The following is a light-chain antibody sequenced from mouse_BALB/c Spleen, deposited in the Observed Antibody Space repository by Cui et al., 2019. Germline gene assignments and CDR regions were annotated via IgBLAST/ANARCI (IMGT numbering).Light chain of an antibody. J-gene: IGKJ1*01. CDR2: LTS. CDR1: SSVSY. Sequence: QIVLTQSPALMSASPGEKVTMTCSASSSVSYMYWYQQKPRSSPKPWIYLTSNLASGVPARLSGSGSGTSYSLTISSMEAEDAATYYCQQWSSNPRTFGGGTKLEIK. CDR3: QQWSSNPRT. V-gene: IGKV4-68*01.